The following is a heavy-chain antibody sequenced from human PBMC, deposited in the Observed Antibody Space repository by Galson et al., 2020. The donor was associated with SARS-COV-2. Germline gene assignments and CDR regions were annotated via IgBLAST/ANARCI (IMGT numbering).Heavy chain of an antibody. CDR3: ARALPAYGWFGEFPSAFDI. Sequence: SETLSLTCAVYGESFSGYYWTWIRQPPGKGLEWIGEISHSGRTNYNPSLKTRVTILVDTSKNQFSLKLTSVTASDTAVYFCARALPAYGWFGEFPSAFDIWGQGTMVTVSS. D-gene: IGHD3-10*01. CDR2: ISHSGRT. J-gene: IGHJ3*02. V-gene: IGHV4-34*01. CDR1: GESFSGYY.